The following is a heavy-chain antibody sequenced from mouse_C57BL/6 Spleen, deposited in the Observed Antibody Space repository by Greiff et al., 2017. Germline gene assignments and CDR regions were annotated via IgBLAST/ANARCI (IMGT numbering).Heavy chain of an antibody. J-gene: IGHJ4*01. CDR2: INPSTGGT. CDR3: ARTRGNYDAMDY. D-gene: IGHD2-1*01. Sequence: VQLQQSGPELVKPGASVKISCKASGYSFTGYYMHWVKQSSEKSLEWIGEINPSTGGTSYNQKFKGKATLTVDKSSSTAYMQLKSLTSEDSAVYYCARTRGNYDAMDYWGQGTSVTVSS. V-gene: IGHV1-43*01. CDR1: GYSFTGYY.